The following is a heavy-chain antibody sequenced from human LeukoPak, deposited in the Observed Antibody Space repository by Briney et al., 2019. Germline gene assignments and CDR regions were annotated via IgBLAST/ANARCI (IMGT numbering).Heavy chain of an antibody. J-gene: IGHJ3*02. CDR2: IYYSGST. Sequence: PSETLSLTCPVYGGSFSSYYWSWIRQPPGKGLEWIGYIYYSGSTNYNPSLKSRVTISVDTSKNQFSLKLSSVTAADTAVYYCATCRGSGWLDAFDIWGQGTMVTVSS. CDR1: GGSFSSYY. V-gene: IGHV4-59*01. D-gene: IGHD6-19*01. CDR3: ATCRGSGWLDAFDI.